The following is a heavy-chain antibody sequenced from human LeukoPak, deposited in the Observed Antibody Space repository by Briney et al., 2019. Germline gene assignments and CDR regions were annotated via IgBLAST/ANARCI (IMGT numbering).Heavy chain of an antibody. V-gene: IGHV3-21*01. Sequence: GGSLRLSCAASGFTFSSYSMNWVRQAPGKGLEWVSSISSSSSYTYYADSVKGRFTISRDNSKNTLYLQMNSLRAEDTAVYYCARDPAGFSTTPGFDPWGQGTLVTVSS. CDR3: ARDPAGFSTTPGFDP. D-gene: IGHD1-1*01. J-gene: IGHJ5*02. CDR2: ISSSSSYT. CDR1: GFTFSSYS.